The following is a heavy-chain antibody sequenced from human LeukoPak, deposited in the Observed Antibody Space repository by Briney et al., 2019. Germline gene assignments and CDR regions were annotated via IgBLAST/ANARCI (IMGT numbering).Heavy chain of an antibody. CDR1: GGPFSHYY. J-gene: IGHJ3*02. CDR3: ARGGRWESYSAFDI. Sequence: PSETLSLTCAVSGGPFSHYYWNWIRQSPVKGLEWIGEITHTRRTNYNPVLRSRVTISVDTSRNQFSLKLRSMTAADTAVYYCARGGRWESYSAFDIWGQGTTVSVSS. CDR2: ITHTRRT. V-gene: IGHV4-34*01. D-gene: IGHD1-26*01.